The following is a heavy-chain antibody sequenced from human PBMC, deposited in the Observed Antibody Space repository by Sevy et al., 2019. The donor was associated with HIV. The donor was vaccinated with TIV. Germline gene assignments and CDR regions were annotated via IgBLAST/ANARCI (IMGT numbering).Heavy chain of an antibody. Sequence: GGSLRLSCAASGFTFSNAWMSWVRQAPGKGLEWVGHVKSKTDGGTTDYPAPVRGRFIISRDYSKNTLYLQMNSLKTEDTAVYYCTTGGSLFQHWGQGTLVTVSS. J-gene: IGHJ1*01. CDR1: GFTFSNAW. V-gene: IGHV3-15*01. CDR3: TTGGSLFQH. D-gene: IGHD3-16*01. CDR2: VKSKTDGGTT.